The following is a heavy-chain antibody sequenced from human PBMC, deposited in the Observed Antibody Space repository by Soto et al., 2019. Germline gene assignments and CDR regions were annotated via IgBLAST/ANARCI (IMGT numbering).Heavy chain of an antibody. CDR2: IFHSGST. D-gene: IGHD2-15*01. CDR3: ARMGYCSGGRCYPAYYGMDV. J-gene: IGHJ6*02. Sequence: QVQLQESGPGLVKPSGTLSLTCAVSGGSISTSDWWSWVRQPPGTGLEWIGEIFHSGSTHYNPSLRGRVSISVDKSKSQLSLKLTSVTAADTAVYYCARMGYCSGGRCYPAYYGMDVWGQGTTVTVSS. CDR1: GGSISTSDW. V-gene: IGHV4-4*02.